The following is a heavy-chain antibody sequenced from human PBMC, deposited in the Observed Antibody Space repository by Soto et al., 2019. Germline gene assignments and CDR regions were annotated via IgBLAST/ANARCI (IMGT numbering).Heavy chain of an antibody. Sequence: SQTLSLTCAISGDSVSSNSAAWNWIRQSPSRGLEWLGRTYYRSKWYNDYAVSVKSRITINPDTSKNQFSLQLNSVTPEDTAVYYCALAYCSGGSCYSEAGYYYGMDVWGQGTTVTVSS. CDR2: TYYRSKWYN. CDR3: ALAYCSGGSCYSEAGYYYGMDV. V-gene: IGHV6-1*01. CDR1: GDSVSSNSAA. D-gene: IGHD2-15*01. J-gene: IGHJ6*02.